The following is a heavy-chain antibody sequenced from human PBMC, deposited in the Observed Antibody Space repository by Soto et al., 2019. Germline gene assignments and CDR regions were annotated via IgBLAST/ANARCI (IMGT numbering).Heavy chain of an antibody. CDR3: AKELHTSSGWSQVIY. Sequence: GGSLRLSCEASGFAFSDYYMAWIRQTPGKGLEWISYISVSSYTTYYADSVRGRFTISRDNSKNTLYLQMNSLRAEDTAVYYCAKELHTSSGWSQVIYWGQGTLVTVSS. V-gene: IGHV3-11*01. CDR2: ISVSSYTT. D-gene: IGHD6-19*01. CDR1: GFAFSDYY. J-gene: IGHJ4*02.